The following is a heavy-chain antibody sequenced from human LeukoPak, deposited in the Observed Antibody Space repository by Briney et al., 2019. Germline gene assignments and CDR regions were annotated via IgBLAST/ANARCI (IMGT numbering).Heavy chain of an antibody. CDR3: VRSGSYFSK. CDR2: INLDGNDK. Sequence: GGFLRLSCAASGFIFSSHWMSWVRQAPGKGLEWVANINLDGNDKNYVDSVKGRFTISRDNAKNSLYLQMNSLRAEDTAMYYCVRSGSYFSKWGQGTLVTVSS. J-gene: IGHJ4*02. V-gene: IGHV3-7*01. D-gene: IGHD1-26*01. CDR1: GFIFSSHW.